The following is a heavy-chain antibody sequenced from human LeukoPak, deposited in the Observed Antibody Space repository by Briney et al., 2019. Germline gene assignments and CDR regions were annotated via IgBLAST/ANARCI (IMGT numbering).Heavy chain of an antibody. CDR3: ARGGVADNWFDP. J-gene: IGHJ5*02. D-gene: IGHD2-15*01. CDR1: GGSISSSSYY. CDR2: IYYSGST. V-gene: IGHV4-39*01. Sequence: SETLSLTCTVSGGSISSSSYYWGWIRQPPGKGLEWIGSIYYSGSTYYNPSLKSRVTISVDTSKNQFSLKLSSVTAADTAVYYCARGGVADNWFDPWGQGTLVTVSS.